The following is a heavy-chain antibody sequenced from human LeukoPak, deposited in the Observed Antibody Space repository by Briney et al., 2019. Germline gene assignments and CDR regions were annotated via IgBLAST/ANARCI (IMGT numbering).Heavy chain of an antibody. CDR3: ARDSAPYCGGDCYFDY. CDR2: IWFDGSST. Sequence: GGSQRLSCAASGFTFSRFGMHWARQAPGKGLEWEAVIWFDGSSTYYADSVKGRFTDSRDNSKNMLYLQMNSLRVEDTGVYFCARDSAPYCGGDCYFDYLRQGTLASLSS. CDR1: GFTFSRFG. D-gene: IGHD2-21*02. J-gene: IGHJ4*02. V-gene: IGHV3-33*01.